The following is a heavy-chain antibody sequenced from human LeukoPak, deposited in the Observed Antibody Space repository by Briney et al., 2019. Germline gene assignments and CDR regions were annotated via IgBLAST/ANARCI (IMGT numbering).Heavy chain of an antibody. CDR3: ARGNWELPDAFDI. CDR1: GGSISSGSYY. J-gene: IGHJ3*02. V-gene: IGHV4-61*02. D-gene: IGHD1-26*01. CDR2: IYTSGST. Sequence: SQTLSLTCTVSGGSISSGSYYWSWIRQPAGKGLEWIGRIYTSGSTNYNPSLKSRVTTSVDTSKNQFSLKLSSVTAADTAVYYCARGNWELPDAFDIWGQGTMVTVSS.